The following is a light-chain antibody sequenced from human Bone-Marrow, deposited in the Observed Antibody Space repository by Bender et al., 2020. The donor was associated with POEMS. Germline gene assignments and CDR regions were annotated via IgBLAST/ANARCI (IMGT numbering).Light chain of an antibody. Sequence: QSVLTQPPSVSGAPGQRVTIPCTGSGSNIGAGYDVHWYQQLPGTAPKLLVSGNKYRPSGVPDRFSGSRSGTSASLAITGLHSEDEADYYCVAWDDTLNGWVFGGGTKLTVL. CDR1: GSNIGAGYD. CDR2: GNK. CDR3: VAWDDTLNGWV. J-gene: IGLJ2*01. V-gene: IGLV1-50*01.